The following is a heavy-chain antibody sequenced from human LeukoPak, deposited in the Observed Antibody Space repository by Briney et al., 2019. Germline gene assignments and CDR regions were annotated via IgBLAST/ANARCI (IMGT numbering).Heavy chain of an antibody. D-gene: IGHD2-21*02. CDR3: ARHGHHGDHDY. CDR2: IYYSGST. J-gene: IGHJ4*02. V-gene: IGHV4-59*08. Sequence: SETLSLTCTVSGGXISSYYWSWIRQPPGKGLEWIGYIYYSGSTNYNPSLKSRVTISVDTSKNQFSLKVGSVTAADTAVYYCARHGHHGDHDYWGQGSLVTVSS. CDR1: GGXISSYY.